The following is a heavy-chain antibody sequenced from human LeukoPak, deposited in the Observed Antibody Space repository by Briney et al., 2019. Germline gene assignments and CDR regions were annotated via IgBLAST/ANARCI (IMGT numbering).Heavy chain of an antibody. V-gene: IGHV4-4*08. CDR3: ARRRGGFGEGEFDY. CDR1: GVSISGFY. J-gene: IGHJ4*02. Sequence: SETLSLTCTVSGVSISGFYWNWIRQPPRKGLEWVGYSHTGGSISSNPSLNSRVAFSMDRSKNQVSLRLNSVTATDTAVYYCARRRGGFGEGEFDYWGQGIPVTVST. CDR2: SHTGGSI. D-gene: IGHD3-10*01.